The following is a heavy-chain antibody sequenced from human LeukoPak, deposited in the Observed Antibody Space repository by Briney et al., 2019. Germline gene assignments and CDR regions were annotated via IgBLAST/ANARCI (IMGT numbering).Heavy chain of an antibody. CDR2: ISWNSGNI. CDR1: RFTFDDYA. J-gene: IGHJ6*02. CDR3: AKSRGDFYYYGMDV. V-gene: IGHV3-9*01. Sequence: GRSLRLSCTASRFTFDDYAMHWVRQAPGKGLELVSGISWNSGNIGYADSVRGRFTISRDNAKSSLYLQMNSLRAEDTAYYYCAKSRGDFYYYGMDVWGQGTTVTVSS.